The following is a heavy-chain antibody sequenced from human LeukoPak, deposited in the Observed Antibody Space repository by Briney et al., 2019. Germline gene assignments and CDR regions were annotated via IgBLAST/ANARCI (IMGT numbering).Heavy chain of an antibody. J-gene: IGHJ5*02. CDR1: GFSFSSYR. D-gene: IGHD3-22*01. V-gene: IGHV3-21*06. CDR2: VSNSGDYI. Sequence: GGPLRLSCAASGFSFSSYRMNWVRQAPGKGLEWVSSVSNSGDYIHYADSVKGRFTISRDNSKNSLYLQMNSLRAEDTAVYYCARDLGQYYDTSDNWFDPWGQGTLVTVSS. CDR3: ARDLGQYYDTSDNWFDP.